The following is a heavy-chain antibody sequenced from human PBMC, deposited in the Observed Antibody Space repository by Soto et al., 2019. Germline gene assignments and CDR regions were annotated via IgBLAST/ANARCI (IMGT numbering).Heavy chain of an antibody. J-gene: IGHJ3*02. CDR2: ISYEGSKK. CDR1: GCTSSSDV. V-gene: IGHV3-30-3*01. D-gene: IGHD3-9*01. Sequence: GGFRRPSWADSGCTSSSDVMNRVRQVPGKGLERGAVISYEGSKKYYADSVKGRFTISRDNSKNTLYLQMNSLRAEDTSVYYFASCSEFDGILFHAFDILVHGSMVPVSS. CDR3: ASCSEFDGILFHAFDI.